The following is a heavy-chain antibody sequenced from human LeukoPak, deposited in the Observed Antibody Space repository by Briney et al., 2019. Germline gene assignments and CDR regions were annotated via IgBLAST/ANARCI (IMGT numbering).Heavy chain of an antibody. CDR1: GFTFSRYA. Sequence: GGSLRLSCSGSGFTFSRYAMHWVRQAPGKGLEYVSAISSNGGSTYYADSVKGRFTISRDNSKNTLYLQMSSLRAEDTAVHYCVKARGYYYGSGSYSGYDPWGQGTLVTDSS. CDR3: VKARGYYYGSGSYSGYDP. J-gene: IGHJ5*02. V-gene: IGHV3-64D*06. D-gene: IGHD3-10*01. CDR2: ISSNGGST.